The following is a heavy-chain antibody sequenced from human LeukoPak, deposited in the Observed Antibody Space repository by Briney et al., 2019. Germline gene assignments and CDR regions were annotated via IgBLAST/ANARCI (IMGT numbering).Heavy chain of an antibody. J-gene: IGHJ4*02. V-gene: IGHV3-53*01. Sequence: PGGSLRLSCAASGFPVITNDTTWVRQAPGKGLEWVSVLYSDGNTKYADSVQGRFTISRDNSKNTLYLEMNSLSPDDTAVYYCARGVEPLAANTLAYWGQGTLVTVSS. CDR3: ARGVEPLAANTLAY. D-gene: IGHD1-14*01. CDR1: GFPVITND. CDR2: LYSDGNT.